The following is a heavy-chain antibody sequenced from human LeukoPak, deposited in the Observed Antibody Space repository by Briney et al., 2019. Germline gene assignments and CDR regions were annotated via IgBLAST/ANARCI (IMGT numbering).Heavy chain of an antibody. CDR3: ARLPRITMVRGVYYYYYMDV. CDR1: GGSISSSSYY. CDR2: IYYSGST. D-gene: IGHD3-10*01. J-gene: IGHJ6*03. V-gene: IGHV4-39*01. Sequence: SETLSLTCTVSGGSISSSSYYWVWIRHPPGKGREWIGRIYYSGSTYYNPTRQSRVTISVDTSKNQFSLKLSSVTAADTAVYYCARLPRITMVRGVYYYYYMDVWGKGTTVTVSS.